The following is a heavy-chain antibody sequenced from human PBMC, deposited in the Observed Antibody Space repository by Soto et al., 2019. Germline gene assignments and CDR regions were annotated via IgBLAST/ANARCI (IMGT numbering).Heavy chain of an antibody. CDR3: AKKFGYSSSRGYYPGAFDN. J-gene: IGHJ4*02. D-gene: IGHD3-22*01. V-gene: IGHV3-23*01. CDR1: GFIFGTNA. CDR2: IGGDGNT. Sequence: EVRLLESGGDLVQPGGSLRLSCAASGFIFGTNAMAWVRQAPGKGLEWVSAIGGDGNTYYTDSVKGRFTISRDNSKNILNLQMNSLRAEDTALYYCAKKFGYSSSRGYYPGAFDNWGQGTLVTVSS.